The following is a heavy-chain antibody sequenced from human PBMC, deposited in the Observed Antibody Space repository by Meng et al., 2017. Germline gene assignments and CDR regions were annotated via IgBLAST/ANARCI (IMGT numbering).Heavy chain of an antibody. CDR1: VDSFSSNSAA. V-gene: IGHV6-1*01. D-gene: IGHD1-26*01. J-gene: IGHJ4*02. CDR3: ARGSYSFDS. Sequence: GLVTASPTPSLLCAIAVDSFSSNSAAWNWIRQSPSRVLGWLGRAYYRSKWYHDYAESVKSRISIDPDTSKNQFSLQLRSVTPEDSAVYYCARGSYSFDSWGQRTLVTVSS. CDR2: AYYRSKWYH.